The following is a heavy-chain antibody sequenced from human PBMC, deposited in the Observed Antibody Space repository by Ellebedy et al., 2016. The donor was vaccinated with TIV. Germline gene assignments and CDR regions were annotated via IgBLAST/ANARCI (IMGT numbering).Heavy chain of an antibody. D-gene: IGHD4-23*01. J-gene: IGHJ3*02. V-gene: IGHV1-8*01. CDR3: ARGLIRWDAFDS. CDR1: GYTFTSYD. CDR2: MNPNSGNT. Sequence: ASVKVSCXASGYTFTSYDINWVRQATGQGLEWMGWMNPNSGNTGYAQKFQGRVTMTRNTSISTAYMELSSLRSEDTAVYYCARGLIRWDAFDSWGQGTMVTVSS.